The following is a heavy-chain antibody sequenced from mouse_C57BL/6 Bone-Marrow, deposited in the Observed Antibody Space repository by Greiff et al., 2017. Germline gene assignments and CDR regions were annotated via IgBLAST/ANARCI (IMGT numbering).Heavy chain of an antibody. Sequence: EVMLVESGGGLVKPGGSLKLSCAASGFTFSDYGMHWVRQAPEKGLEWVAYISSGSSTIYYAATVKGRFTISRDNAKNTLFLQMTSLRSEDTAMYYCARTGGNYGFAYWGQGTLVTVSA. D-gene: IGHD2-1*01. V-gene: IGHV5-17*01. J-gene: IGHJ3*01. CDR2: ISSGSSTI. CDR1: GFTFSDYG. CDR3: ARTGGNYGFAY.